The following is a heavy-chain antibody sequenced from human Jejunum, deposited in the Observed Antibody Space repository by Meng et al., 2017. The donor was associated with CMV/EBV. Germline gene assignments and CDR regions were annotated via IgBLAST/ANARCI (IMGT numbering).Heavy chain of an antibody. CDR2: IIPILGLT. D-gene: IGHD1-26*01. V-gene: IGHV1-69*02. J-gene: IGHJ4*02. CDR1: TISNFN. CDR3: ARPIVSTGRYYGLDY. Sequence: TISNFNIDWVRQAPGQGLEWLGRIIPILGLTKYAQKFQDRVSITADKSMNVAYMEMSSLRSEDTAVYYCARPIVSTGRYYGLDYWGKGTLVTVSS.